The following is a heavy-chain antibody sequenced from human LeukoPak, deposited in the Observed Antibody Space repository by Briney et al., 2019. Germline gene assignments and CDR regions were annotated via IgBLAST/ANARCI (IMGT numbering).Heavy chain of an antibody. CDR2: IYYSGST. V-gene: IGHV4-59*01. D-gene: IGHD3-3*01. CDR3: AREALILEWI. J-gene: IGHJ4*02. Sequence: PSETLSLTCTVSGGSISSYYWSWIRQPPGKGLEWIGYIYYSGSTNYNPSLKSRVTISVDTSKNQFSLKLSSVTAADTAVYYCAREALILEWIWGQGTLVTVSS. CDR1: GGSISSYY.